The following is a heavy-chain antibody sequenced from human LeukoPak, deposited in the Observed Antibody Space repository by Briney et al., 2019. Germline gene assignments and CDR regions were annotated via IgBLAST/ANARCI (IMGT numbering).Heavy chain of an antibody. J-gene: IGHJ5*02. CDR1: GGTFSSYA. V-gene: IGHV1-69*04. Sequence: GASVKVSCKASGGTFSSYAISWVRQAPGQGLEWMGRIIPILGIANYAQKFQGRVTITADKSTSTAYMELSSLRSEDTAVYYCARVHEITMVRGVISWFDPWGQGTLVTVSS. CDR3: ARVHEITMVRGVISWFDP. D-gene: IGHD3-10*01. CDR2: IIPILGIA.